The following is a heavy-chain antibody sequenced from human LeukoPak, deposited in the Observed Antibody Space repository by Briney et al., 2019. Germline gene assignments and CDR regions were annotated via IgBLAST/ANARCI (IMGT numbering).Heavy chain of an antibody. CDR2: IRYDGSNK. CDR3: AKDEDNNRYSSSWYFDY. Sequence: GGSLRLSCAASGFTFSSYGMHWVRQAPGKGLEWVAFIRYDGSNKYYADSVKGRFTNSRDNSKNTLYLQMNSLRAEDTAVYYCAKDEDNNRYSSSWYFDYWGQGTLVTVSS. CDR1: GFTFSSYG. D-gene: IGHD6-13*01. J-gene: IGHJ4*02. V-gene: IGHV3-30*02.